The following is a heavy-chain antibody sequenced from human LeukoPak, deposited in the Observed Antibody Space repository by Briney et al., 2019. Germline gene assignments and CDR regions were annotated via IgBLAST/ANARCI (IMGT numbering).Heavy chain of an antibody. CDR2: INQDGTEK. Sequence: HPGGSLRLSCAASGFTFTTYWMSWVRQLPGKGLEWVANINQDGTEKYYVDSVKGRFTISRDNSKNTLYLQMNNLRAEDTAVYYCARPYNSGWYGDFDYWGQGTLVTVSS. J-gene: IGHJ4*02. V-gene: IGHV3-7*01. CDR3: ARPYNSGWYGDFDY. D-gene: IGHD6-19*01. CDR1: GFTFTTYW.